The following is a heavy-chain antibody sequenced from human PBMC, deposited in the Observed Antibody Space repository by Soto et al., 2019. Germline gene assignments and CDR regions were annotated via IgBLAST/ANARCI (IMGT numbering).Heavy chain of an antibody. CDR3: AHVYGGYDNFDY. CDR1: GFSLSTSGVG. V-gene: IGHV2-5*02. D-gene: IGHD5-12*01. Sequence: QITLKESGPPLVKPTQTLMLTCTFSGFSLSTSGVGVGWIRQPPGRALERLALIYWDDAKRYSPSLKTRLTITKDTSKNQVVLTMTNMDPVDTATYYCAHVYGGYDNFDYWGQGTLVTVSS. J-gene: IGHJ4*02. CDR2: IYWDDAK.